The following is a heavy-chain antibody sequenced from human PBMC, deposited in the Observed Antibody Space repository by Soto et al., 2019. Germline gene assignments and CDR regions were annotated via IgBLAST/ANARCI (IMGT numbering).Heavy chain of an antibody. D-gene: IGHD3-10*01. V-gene: IGHV4-61*05. J-gene: IGHJ5*02. CDR1: GGSISSSNYY. CDR3: ARGLVRGVKYWFDP. Sequence: PSETLSLTCTVSGGSISSSNYYWGWIRQPPGKGLEWIGNIYYSGSTNYNPSLKSRVTISVDTSKNQFSLKLSSVTAADTAVYYCARGLVRGVKYWFDPWGQGTLVTVSS. CDR2: IYYSGST.